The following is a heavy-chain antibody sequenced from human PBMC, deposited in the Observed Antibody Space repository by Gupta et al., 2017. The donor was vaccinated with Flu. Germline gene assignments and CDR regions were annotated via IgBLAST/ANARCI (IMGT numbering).Heavy chain of an antibody. CDR3: AKDFLHVYYGDYHDAFDI. Sequence: QVQLVESGGGVVQPGRSLRLSCAASGFTFSSYGMHWVRQAPGKGLEWVAVISYDGSNKYYADSVKGRFTISRDNSKNTLYLQMNSLRAEDTAVYYCAKDFLHVYYGDYHDAFDIWGQGTMVTVSS. CDR2: ISYDGSNK. J-gene: IGHJ3*02. D-gene: IGHD4-17*01. V-gene: IGHV3-30*18. CDR1: GFTFSSYG.